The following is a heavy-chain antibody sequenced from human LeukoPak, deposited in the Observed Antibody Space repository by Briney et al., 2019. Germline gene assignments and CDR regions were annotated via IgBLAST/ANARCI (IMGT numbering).Heavy chain of an antibody. V-gene: IGHV3-72*01. J-gene: IGHJ6*02. CDR2: TRNKANSYTT. CDR1: GFTFSDHY. CDR3: GIAVAGRPNYYGMDV. D-gene: IGHD6-19*01. Sequence: PGGSLRLSCAASGFTFSDHYMDWVRQAPGKGLEWVGRTRNKANSYTTEYAASVKGRFTISRDDSKNSMYLQMNSLKTEDTAVYYCGIAVAGRPNYYGMDVWGQGTTVTVSS.